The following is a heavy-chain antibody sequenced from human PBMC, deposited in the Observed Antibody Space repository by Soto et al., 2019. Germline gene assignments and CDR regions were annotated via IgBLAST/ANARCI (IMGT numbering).Heavy chain of an antibody. V-gene: IGHV3-30-3*01. J-gene: IGHJ6*02. Sequence: QVQLVESGGGVVQPGRSLRLSCAASGFTFSSYAMHWVRQAPGKGLEWVAVISYDGSNKYYADSVKGRFTISRDNSKNTLYLQMNSLRAEDTAVYYCAREQPDCGGDCYSPYYYYGMDVWGQGTTVTVSS. D-gene: IGHD2-21*02. CDR3: AREQPDCGGDCYSPYYYYGMDV. CDR2: ISYDGSNK. CDR1: GFTFSSYA.